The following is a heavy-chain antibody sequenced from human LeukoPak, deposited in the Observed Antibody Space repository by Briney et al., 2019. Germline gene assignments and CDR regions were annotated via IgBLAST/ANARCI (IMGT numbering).Heavy chain of an antibody. CDR1: GFTFSSYS. CDR3: AREGFLGSIILD. V-gene: IGHV3-48*01. J-gene: IGHJ4*02. Sequence: PGGSLRLSCAASGFTFSSYSMNWVGQAPGKGLEWVSYISSSSSTKYYADSVKGRFTISRDNAKNSLYLQMNSLRAEDTAVYYCAREGFLGSIILDWGQGTLVTVSS. D-gene: IGHD2-15*01. CDR2: ISSSSSTK.